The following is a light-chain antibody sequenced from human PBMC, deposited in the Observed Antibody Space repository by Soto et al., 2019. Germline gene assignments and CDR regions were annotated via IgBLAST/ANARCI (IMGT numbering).Light chain of an antibody. V-gene: IGLV2-8*01. CDR2: DVT. CDR3: SSHGGSNNPYV. Sequence: QSALTQPPSASGSPGQSVAISCTGTSSDIGGYNFVSWYQQHPGKAPKLMIYDVTKRPSGVPDRFSGSKSGNTATLIVSGLHAEHDADYYCSSHGGSNNPYVFGPGTKVTVL. CDR1: SSDIGGYNF. J-gene: IGLJ1*01.